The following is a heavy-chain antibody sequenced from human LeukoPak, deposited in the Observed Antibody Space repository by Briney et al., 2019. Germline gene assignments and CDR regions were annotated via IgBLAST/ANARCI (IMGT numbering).Heavy chain of an antibody. J-gene: IGHJ6*02. V-gene: IGHV3-74*01. CDR2: IRSDGSGT. Sequence: PGRSLRLSCAASGFTFDDYAMHWVRQAPGKGPVWVSVIRSDGSGTVYADSVKGRFTISRDNAKNTLYLQMNSLRVEDTAVYYCVRDRYYTMDVWGQGTTVTVSS. CDR1: GFTFDDYA. CDR3: VRDRYYTMDV.